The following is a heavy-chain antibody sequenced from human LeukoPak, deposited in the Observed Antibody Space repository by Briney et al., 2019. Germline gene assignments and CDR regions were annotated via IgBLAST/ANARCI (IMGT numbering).Heavy chain of an antibody. D-gene: IGHD3-22*01. CDR3: AREASYDSSGYYPI. J-gene: IGHJ3*02. V-gene: IGHV4-4*07. CDR2: IYTSGST. CDR1: GGSISSYY. Sequence: SETLSLTCTVSGGSISSYYWSWIRQPAGKGLEWIGRIYTSGSTNYNPSLKSRVTISVDTSENQFSLKLSSVTAADTAVYYCAREASYDSSGYYPIWGQGTMVTVSS.